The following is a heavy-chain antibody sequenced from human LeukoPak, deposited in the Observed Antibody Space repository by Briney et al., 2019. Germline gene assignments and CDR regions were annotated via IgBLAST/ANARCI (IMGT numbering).Heavy chain of an antibody. J-gene: IGHJ4*02. CDR1: GGSFSGYY. CDR3: ARMPKPRTFYYDTSGYNPHFDY. Sequence: PSETLSLTCAVYGGSFSGYYWSWIRQPPGKGLEWIGEINHSGSTNYNPSLKSRVTMSVDTSNNQFSLELTSVTAADTAVYFCARMPKPRTFYYDTSGYNPHFDYWGQGTLVTVSS. CDR2: INHSGST. D-gene: IGHD3-22*01. V-gene: IGHV4-34*01.